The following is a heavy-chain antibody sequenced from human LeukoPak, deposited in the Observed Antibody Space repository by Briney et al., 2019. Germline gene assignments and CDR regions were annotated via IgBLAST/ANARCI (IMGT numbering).Heavy chain of an antibody. Sequence: SQTLSLTCTVSGGSISSGGYSWSWIRQHPGKGLEWIGEINHSGSTNYNPSLKSRVTISVDTSKNQFSLKLSSVTAADTAVYYCARSVRRKVDFDYWGQGTLVTVSS. V-gene: IGHV4-30-2*01. CDR2: INHSGST. CDR1: GGSISSGGYS. D-gene: IGHD3-10*02. J-gene: IGHJ4*02. CDR3: ARSVRRKVDFDY.